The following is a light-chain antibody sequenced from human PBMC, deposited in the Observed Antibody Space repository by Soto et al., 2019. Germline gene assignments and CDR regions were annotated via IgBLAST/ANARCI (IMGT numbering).Light chain of an antibody. Sequence: QSVLTQPPSASGTPGQRVTISCSGSSSNIGSNTVNWYQQHPGKAPKLIICEVNTRPSGISNRFSGSKSGDTASLTISGLQAEDEADYFCCSYAGTVAYVFGTGTKVTVL. V-gene: IGLV2-23*02. CDR1: SSNIGSNT. CDR2: EVN. J-gene: IGLJ1*01. CDR3: CSYAGTVAYV.